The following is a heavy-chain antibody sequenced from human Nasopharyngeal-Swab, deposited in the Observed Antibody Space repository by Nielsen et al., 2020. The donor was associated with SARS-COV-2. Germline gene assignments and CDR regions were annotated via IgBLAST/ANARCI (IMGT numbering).Heavy chain of an antibody. V-gene: IGHV3-9*01. D-gene: IGHD6-13*01. CDR1: GFTFDDYA. CDR3: AKIALSRDDAFDI. J-gene: IGHJ3*02. CDR2: ISWNSGSI. Sequence: SLKISCAASGFTFDDYAIHWVRQAPGKGLEWVSGISWNSGSIGYADSVKGRFTISRDNAKNSLYLQMNSLRAEDTALYYCAKIALSRDDAFDIWGQGTMVTVSS.